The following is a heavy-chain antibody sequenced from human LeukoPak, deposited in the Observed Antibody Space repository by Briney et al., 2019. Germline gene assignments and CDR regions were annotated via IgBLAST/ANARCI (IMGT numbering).Heavy chain of an antibody. CDR2: IYPGNSDT. Sequence: GESLKISCKASGYTFSSYWIAWVRQMPGKGLEWMGVIYPGNSDTRYSPSFQGQVTISVDKSINTAYLQWSSLKAADTAMYYCARRNSHIGSYRPSYYFDYWGQGTLVTVSS. D-gene: IGHD1-26*01. CDR3: ARRNSHIGSYRPSYYFDY. J-gene: IGHJ4*02. V-gene: IGHV5-51*01. CDR1: GYTFSSYW.